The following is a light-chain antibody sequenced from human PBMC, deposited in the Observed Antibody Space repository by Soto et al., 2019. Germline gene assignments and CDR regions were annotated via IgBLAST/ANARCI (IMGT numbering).Light chain of an antibody. CDR1: SSNIENNY. J-gene: IGLJ2*01. Sequence: QSLLTQPPSMSAAPGQKVTISCSGSSSNIENNYVSWYQQDPGTAPKLLIDDNNRRPSGITDRFSGSKSGTSATLGITGLQPGDEAHYYCVTWDSSLHVVVFGGGTKVTVL. V-gene: IGLV1-51*01. CDR3: VTWDSSLHVVV. CDR2: DNN.